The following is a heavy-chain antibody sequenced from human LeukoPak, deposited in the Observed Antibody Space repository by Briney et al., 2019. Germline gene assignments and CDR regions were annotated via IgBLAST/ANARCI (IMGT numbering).Heavy chain of an antibody. J-gene: IGHJ5*02. CDR2: INPNSGDT. CDR1: GYTFTGYY. V-gene: IGHV1-2*02. D-gene: IGHD5-24*01. CDR3: ARGDGYLSP. Sequence: ASVKVSCKASGYTFTGYYIHWVRQAPGQGLEWMGWINPNSGDTNYAQKFQGRVTMTRDTSISTAYMELSRLRSDDTAVYYCARGDGYLSPWGQGTLVTVSS.